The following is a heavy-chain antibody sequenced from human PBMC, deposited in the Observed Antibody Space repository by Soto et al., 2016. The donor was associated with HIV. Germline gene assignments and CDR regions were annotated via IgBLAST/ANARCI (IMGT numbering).Heavy chain of an antibody. Sequence: QLLESGGGLVQPGGSLRVSCAASGFTFSSYAMSWVRQSPGKGLEWVSAISGSGDSTYYADSVKGRFIISRDNSKNTLSMQMNSLRAEDTAVYYCASPPDGAITMIVVVSWVRTFVRTWGR. J-gene: IGHJ2*01. V-gene: IGHV3-23*01. CDR1: GFTFSSYA. CDR3: ASPPDGAITMIVVVSWVRTFVRT. CDR2: ISGSGDST. D-gene: IGHD3-22*01.